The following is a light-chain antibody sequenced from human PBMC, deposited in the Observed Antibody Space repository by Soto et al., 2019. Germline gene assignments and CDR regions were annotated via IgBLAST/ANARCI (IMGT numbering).Light chain of an antibody. V-gene: IGLV2-14*03. J-gene: IGLJ1*01. CDR2: GVS. CDR1: SSDIGNSNY. CDR3: YSSRSSSSTFYV. Sequence: QSALTQPVSVSGSPGQSITISCVGTSSDIGNSNYVSWYQQHPGKAPKLMIYGVSNRPSGVSKRFSGSKSGNTASLTISGLQAEDEADYFCYSSRSSSSTFYVFGTGTKLTV.